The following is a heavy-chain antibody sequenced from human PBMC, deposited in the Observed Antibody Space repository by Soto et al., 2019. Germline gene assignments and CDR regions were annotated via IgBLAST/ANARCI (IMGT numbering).Heavy chain of an antibody. V-gene: IGHV3-21*01. CDR3: AREDIVVVPAAEDYYYYGMDV. J-gene: IGHJ6*02. CDR2: ISSSSSYI. Sequence: LRLSCSASGFTFSSYSMNWVRQAPGKGLEWVSSISSSSSYIYYADSVKGRFTISRDNAKNLLYLQMNSLRAEDTAVYYCAREDIVVVPAAEDYYYYGMDVWGQGTTVTVSS. CDR1: GFTFSSYS. D-gene: IGHD2-2*01.